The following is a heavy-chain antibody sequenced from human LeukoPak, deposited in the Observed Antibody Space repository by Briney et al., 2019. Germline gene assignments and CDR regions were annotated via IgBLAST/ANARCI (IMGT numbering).Heavy chain of an antibody. Sequence: SVKVSCKASGGTFSSYAISWVRQAPGQGLEWMGGIIPIFGTANYAQKFQGRVTITTDESTSTAYMELSSLRSEDTAVYYCARWGDGYNLGPFDHWGQGTLVTVSS. V-gene: IGHV1-69*05. CDR1: GGTFSSYA. D-gene: IGHD5-24*01. CDR3: ARWGDGYNLGPFDH. CDR2: IIPIFGTA. J-gene: IGHJ4*02.